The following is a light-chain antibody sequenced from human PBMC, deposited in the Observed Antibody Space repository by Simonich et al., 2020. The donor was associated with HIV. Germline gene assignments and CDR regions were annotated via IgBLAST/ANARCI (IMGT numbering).Light chain of an antibody. J-gene: IGKJ2*01. V-gene: IGKV4-1*01. Sequence: DIVMTQSPDSLAVSLGERATINCKSSQSVLYSSNNKNYLSWYQQKPGQPPKLLIYWAATRESGVPDRFSGRGSETDFTLTISSLQAEDVAVYYCQQYFRTPLAFGQGTKLEIK. CDR1: QSVLYSSNNKNY. CDR3: QQYFRTPLA. CDR2: WAA.